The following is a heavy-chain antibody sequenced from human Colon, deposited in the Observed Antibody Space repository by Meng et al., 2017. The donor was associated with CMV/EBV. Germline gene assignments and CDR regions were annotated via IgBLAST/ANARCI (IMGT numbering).Heavy chain of an antibody. D-gene: IGHD6-13*01. CDR3: ATGSVAADGKGY. CDR1: GYMFPRYN. V-gene: IGHV7-4-1*02. Sequence: SCKASGYMFPRYNITWLRQAPGQWLEWLGSINPKTANPTYVQGFTGRFVFSLDTSVSTAYLQISSLEAEDTAVYYCATGSVAADGKGYWGQGTLVTVSS. CDR2: INPKTANP. J-gene: IGHJ1*01.